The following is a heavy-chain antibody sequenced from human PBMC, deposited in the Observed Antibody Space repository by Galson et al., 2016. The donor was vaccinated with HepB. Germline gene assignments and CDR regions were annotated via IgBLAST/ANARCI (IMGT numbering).Heavy chain of an antibody. J-gene: IGHJ6*02. D-gene: IGHD3-10*01. V-gene: IGHV3-15*01. Sequence: SLRLSCAASGFTFTDFHMSWLRQVPGKGLEWVGRIKSKTDGGTRDYAAPVKGRFTISRDDSKNTLYLQMISLKTEDTAVYYCTTGLDGSGSLARTYGRDGWGQGTTVSVSS. CDR2: IKSKTDGGTR. CDR3: TTGLDGSGSLARTYGRDG. CDR1: GFTFTDFH.